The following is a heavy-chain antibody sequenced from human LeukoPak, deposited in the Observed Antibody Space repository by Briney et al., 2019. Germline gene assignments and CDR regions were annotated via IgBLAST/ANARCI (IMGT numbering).Heavy chain of an antibody. J-gene: IGHJ4*02. V-gene: IGHV3-23*01. Sequence: GGSLRLSCAASGFTFSSYAMSWVRQAPGKGLEWVSAIRDSGGSTYYADSVKGRFTISRDNSKNTLCLQMNSLRAEDTAVYYCAKDQNSYDRSGYYPPFDYWGQGTLVTVSS. D-gene: IGHD3-22*01. CDR3: AKDQNSYDRSGYYPPFDY. CDR2: IRDSGGST. CDR1: GFTFSSYA.